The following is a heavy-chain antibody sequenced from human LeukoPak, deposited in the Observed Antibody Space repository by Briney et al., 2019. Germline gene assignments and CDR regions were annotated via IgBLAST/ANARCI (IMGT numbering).Heavy chain of an antibody. CDR2: INPNSGGT. CDR3: AREAEDYGDYDDWFDP. V-gene: IGHV1-2*02. D-gene: IGHD4-17*01. CDR1: GYTFTGYY. J-gene: IGHJ5*02. Sequence: GASVKVSCKASGYTFTGYYMHWVRQAPGQGLERMGWINPNSGGTNYAQKFQGRVTMTRDTSISTAYMELSRLRSDDTAVYYCAREAEDYGDYDDWFDPWGQGTLVTVSS.